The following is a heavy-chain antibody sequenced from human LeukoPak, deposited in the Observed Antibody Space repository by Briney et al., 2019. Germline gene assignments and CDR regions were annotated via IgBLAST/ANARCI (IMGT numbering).Heavy chain of an antibody. D-gene: IGHD3-3*01. CDR2: IVVGSGNT. V-gene: IGHV1-58*02. CDR3: AAGPLYYDFWRGYLGLGSQVWFDP. J-gene: IGHJ5*02. CDR1: GFTFTSSA. Sequence: TSVKVSCKASGFTFTSSAMQWVRQARGQRLEWIGGIVVGSGNTNYAQKFQERVTITRDMSTSTAYMELSSLRSEDTAVYYCAAGPLYYDFWRGYLGLGSQVWFDPWGQGTLVTVSS.